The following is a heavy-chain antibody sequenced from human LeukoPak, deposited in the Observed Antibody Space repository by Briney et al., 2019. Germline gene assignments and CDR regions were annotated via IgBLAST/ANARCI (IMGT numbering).Heavy chain of an antibody. D-gene: IGHD6-13*01. V-gene: IGHV3-7*01. CDR1: GFTLSSYW. Sequence: GGSLRLSCAASGFTLSSYWMSWVRQAPGKGLEWVANIKQDGSEKYYVDSVKGRFTISRDNAKNSLYLHLKSLRAEDTAVYYCARIQYSSSWYGNYYYYYMDVWGKGTTVTVSS. CDR3: ARIQYSSSWYGNYYYYYMDV. J-gene: IGHJ6*03. CDR2: IKQDGSEK.